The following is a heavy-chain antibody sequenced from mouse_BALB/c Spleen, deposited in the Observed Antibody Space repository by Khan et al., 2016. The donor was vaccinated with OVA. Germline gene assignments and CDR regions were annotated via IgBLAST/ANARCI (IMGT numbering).Heavy chain of an antibody. V-gene: IGHV1-7*01. J-gene: IGHJ4*01. CDR1: GYTFTSYW. CDR2: INPSTGYT. CDR3: SCYCGNYYYSLDY. Sequence: QVQLQESGAELAKPGASVKMSCKASGYTFTSYWMHWVKQRPGQGLEWIGYINPSTGYTEYNQKFKEQATLTADKSSSTAFMQLSTLTSEDTAVYSGSCYCGNYYYSLDYWGQGTPVTVSA. D-gene: IGHD2-1*01.